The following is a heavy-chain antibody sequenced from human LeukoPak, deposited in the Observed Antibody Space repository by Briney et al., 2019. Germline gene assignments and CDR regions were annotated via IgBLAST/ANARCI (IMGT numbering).Heavy chain of an antibody. CDR3: ARGSIAAAGIGYFDY. D-gene: IGHD6-13*01. J-gene: IGHJ4*02. V-gene: IGHV4-30-4*08. Sequence: TSETLSLTGTVSGGSISSGDYDWSWIRQPPGKGLEWIGYIDDSESTYYNPSLKTRVTISVDTSKNQVPLTLSSVTAADTAVYYCARGSIAAAGIGYFDYWGQGTLVTVSS. CDR1: GGSISSGDYD. CDR2: IDDSEST.